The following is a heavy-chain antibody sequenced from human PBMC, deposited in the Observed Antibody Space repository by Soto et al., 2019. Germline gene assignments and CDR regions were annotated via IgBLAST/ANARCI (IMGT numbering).Heavy chain of an antibody. J-gene: IGHJ4*02. D-gene: IGHD6-19*01. V-gene: IGHV1-3*01. CDR3: AGGSKGVVPAARQWLVPSYFDC. Sequence: GASVNVPRKASGYIFTSYAMLWVRQAVGQRLEWMGWINAVNGNTKYSQKSQGRVTITRDTSASTAYMDLNSLRSEETAVYYCAGGSKGVVPAARQWLVPSYFDCWGQGTLVTVSS. CDR2: INAVNGNT. CDR1: GYIFTSYA.